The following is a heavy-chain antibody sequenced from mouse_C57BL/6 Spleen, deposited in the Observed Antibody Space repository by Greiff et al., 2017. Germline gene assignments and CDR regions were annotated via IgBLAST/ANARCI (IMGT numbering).Heavy chain of an antibody. CDR3: TGYSNYGFYWYFDV. Sequence: EVKVVESGGGLVQPGGSMKLSCAASGFTFSDAWMDWVRQSPEKGLEWVAEIRNKANNHATYYAESVKGRFTISRDDSKSSVYLQMNSLRAEDTGIYYCTGYSNYGFYWYFDVWGTGTTVTVSS. CDR1: GFTFSDAW. CDR2: IRNKANNHAT. D-gene: IGHD2-5*01. V-gene: IGHV6-6*01. J-gene: IGHJ1*03.